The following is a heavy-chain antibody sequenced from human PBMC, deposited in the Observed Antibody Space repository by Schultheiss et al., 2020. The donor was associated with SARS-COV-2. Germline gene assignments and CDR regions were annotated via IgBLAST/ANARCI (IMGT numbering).Heavy chain of an antibody. Sequence: SCTVSGGSISSGGYYWSWIRQHPGKGLEWIGYIYYSGSTNYNPSLKSRVTISVDTSKNQFSLKLSSVTAADTAVYYCARDNLNVPAVQNWFDPWGQGTLVTVSS. D-gene: IGHD2-2*01. CDR3: ARDNLNVPAVQNWFDP. J-gene: IGHJ5*02. CDR2: IYYSGST. CDR1: GGSISSGGYY. V-gene: IGHV4-61*08.